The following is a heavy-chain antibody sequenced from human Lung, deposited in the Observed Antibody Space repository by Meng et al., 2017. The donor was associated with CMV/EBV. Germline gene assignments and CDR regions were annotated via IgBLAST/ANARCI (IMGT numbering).Heavy chain of an antibody. D-gene: IGHD3-10*01. CDR2: INPNSGGT. V-gene: IGHV1-2*02. CDR3: ARDRFRTVRGLFSY. Sequence: ASXXVSXKASGHSFTDYYIHWVRQAPGQGLEWMGWINPNSGGTNYAENFQGRVTMTRDTSISTASMELNRLRSEDTAVYYCARDRFRTVRGLFSYWGPGTXVTVSS. J-gene: IGHJ4*02. CDR1: GHSFTDYY.